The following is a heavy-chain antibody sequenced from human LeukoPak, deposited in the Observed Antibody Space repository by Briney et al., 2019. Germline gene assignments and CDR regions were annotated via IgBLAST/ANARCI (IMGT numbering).Heavy chain of an antibody. Sequence: ASVKVSCKAYGYTFTSYDIIWLRQAPGQGPECVGWIKPNSENTGYAQKFQGRVTMTRDTSTSTAYMELNSLTYDDTAVYYCTRNHLGLGLWGQGTMVTVSS. CDR1: GYTFTSYD. J-gene: IGHJ3*01. D-gene: IGHD1-14*01. CDR3: TRNHLGLGL. V-gene: IGHV1-8*01. CDR2: IKPNSENT.